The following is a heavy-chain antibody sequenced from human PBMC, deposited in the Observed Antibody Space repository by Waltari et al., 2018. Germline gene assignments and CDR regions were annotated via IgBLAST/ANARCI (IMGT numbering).Heavy chain of an antibody. J-gene: IGHJ3*02. D-gene: IGHD5-18*01. CDR1: GYTFTSYF. Sequence: QVQLVQSGAEVKKAGASVKVSCKASGYTFTSYFMHLLQLAPGQGLEWMGIINLSGGSTSYAQKFQGRVTMTRDTSTSAVYMELSSLRSEDTAMYYCARAGSYGSADVFDIWGQGTMVTVSS. V-gene: IGHV1-46*01. CDR2: INLSGGST. CDR3: ARAGSYGSADVFDI.